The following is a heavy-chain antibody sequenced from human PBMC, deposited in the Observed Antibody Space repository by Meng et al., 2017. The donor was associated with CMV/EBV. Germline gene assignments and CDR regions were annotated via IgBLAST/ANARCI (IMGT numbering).Heavy chain of an antibody. V-gene: IGHV4-34*01. CDR2: INHSGST. CDR1: GGSFSGHY. CDR3: ARGSWVYSDDDETTGLDY. Sequence: SETLSLTCAPYGGSFSGHYWSLIRQPPGKGLEWIGEINHSGSTNYNPSLKSRVTISVDASKNQFSQKLTSVTAADTAVYYCARGSWVYSDDDETTGLDYWGPGTLVTVSS. D-gene: IGHD5-12*01. J-gene: IGHJ4*02.